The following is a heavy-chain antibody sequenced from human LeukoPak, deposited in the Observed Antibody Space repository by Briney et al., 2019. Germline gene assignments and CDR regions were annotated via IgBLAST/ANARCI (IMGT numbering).Heavy chain of an antibody. CDR3: ARTAVAGIREGDY. V-gene: IGHV4-39*07. D-gene: IGHD6-19*01. J-gene: IGHJ4*02. CDR1: GGSISSSSYY. Sequence: SETLSLTCTVSGGSISSSSYYWGWIRQPPGKGLERIGSIYYSGSTYYNPSLKSRVTISVDTSKNQFSLKLSSVTAADTAVYYCARTAVAGIREGDYWGQGTLVTVSS. CDR2: IYYSGST.